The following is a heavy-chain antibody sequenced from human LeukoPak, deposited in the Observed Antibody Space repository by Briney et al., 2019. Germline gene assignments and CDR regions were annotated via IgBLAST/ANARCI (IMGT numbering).Heavy chain of an antibody. D-gene: IGHD2-2*02. CDR1: GFTFSSYA. CDR2: ISGSGGST. Sequence: GGSLRLSCAASGFTFSSYAMSWVRQAPGKGLEWVSGISGSGGSTYYADSVKGRFTISRDNSKNTLYLQMNSLRAEDTAVYYCASSPTSYCSSTSCYTPDYYYMDVWGKGTTVTVSS. CDR3: ASSPTSYCSSTSCYTPDYYYMDV. V-gene: IGHV3-23*01. J-gene: IGHJ6*03.